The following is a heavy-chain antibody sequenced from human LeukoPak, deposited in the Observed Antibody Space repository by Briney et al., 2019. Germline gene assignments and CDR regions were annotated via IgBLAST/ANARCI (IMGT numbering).Heavy chain of an antibody. V-gene: IGHV7-4-1*02. CDR2: INTNTGNP. D-gene: IGHD1-26*01. J-gene: IGHJ4*02. CDR1: GYSFSNYA. CDR3: ARDRVGATHKIGFDY. Sequence: ASVKVSCKASGYSFSNYAMNWVRQAPGQGLEWMGWINTNTGNPTYAQGFTGRFVFSLDTSVSTAYLQISSLKAEDTAVYYCARDRVGATHKIGFDYWGQGTLVTVSS.